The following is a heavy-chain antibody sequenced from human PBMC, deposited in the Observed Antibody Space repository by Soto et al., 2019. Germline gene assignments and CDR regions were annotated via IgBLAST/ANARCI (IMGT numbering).Heavy chain of an antibody. CDR3: ARAASGGPFDY. CDR2: ISSSSSYI. D-gene: IGHD6-19*01. CDR1: GFTFSSYS. Sequence: EVQLVESGGGLVKPGGSLRLSCAASGFTFSSYSMNWVRQAPGKVLEWVSSISSSSSYIYYADSVKGRFTISRDNAKNSLYLQMNSLRAEDTAVYYCARAASGGPFDYWGQGTLVTVSS. V-gene: IGHV3-21*01. J-gene: IGHJ4*02.